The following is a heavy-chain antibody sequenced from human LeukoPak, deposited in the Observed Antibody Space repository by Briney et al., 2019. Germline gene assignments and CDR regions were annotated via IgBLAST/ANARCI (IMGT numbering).Heavy chain of an antibody. CDR1: GYTFIGYY. J-gene: IGHJ6*03. D-gene: IGHD3-22*01. V-gene: IGHV1-2*02. CDR3: ARGGEYNYDSSGYYPPSGYYYYMDV. Sequence: ASVKVSCKASGYTFIGYYMHWVRQAPGQGLEWMGWINPSSGDTNYAQKFQGRVIMTRDTSISTAYMELSRLRSDDTAVYYCARGGEYNYDSSGYYPPSGYYYYMDVWGKGTTVTVSS. CDR2: INPSSGDT.